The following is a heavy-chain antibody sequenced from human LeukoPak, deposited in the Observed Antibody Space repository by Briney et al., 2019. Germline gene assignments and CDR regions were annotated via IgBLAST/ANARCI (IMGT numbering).Heavy chain of an antibody. Sequence: GGSLRLSCAASGFTFSSYSMNWVRQAPGKGLEWVSYISSSSSTIYYADSVKGRFTISRDNAKNSLYLQMNSLRAEDTAVYYCAREYSRGSPIRVGGYWGQGTLVTVSS. CDR1: GFTFSSYS. V-gene: IGHV3-48*01. J-gene: IGHJ4*02. CDR2: ISSSSSTI. D-gene: IGHD3-22*01. CDR3: AREYSRGSPIRVGGY.